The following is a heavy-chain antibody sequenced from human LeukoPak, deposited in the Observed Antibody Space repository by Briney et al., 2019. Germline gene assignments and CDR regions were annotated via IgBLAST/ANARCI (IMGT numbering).Heavy chain of an antibody. CDR1: GGSISSSSYY. CDR3: ARHLAIFGVVITSNDAFDI. Sequence: PSETLSLTCTVSGGSISSSSYYWGWIRQPPGKGLEWIGSIYYSGSTYYNPSLKSRVTISVDTSKHQFSLKLSSVTAADTAVYYCARHLAIFGVVITSNDAFDIWGQGTMVTVSS. CDR2: IYYSGST. J-gene: IGHJ3*02. V-gene: IGHV4-39*01. D-gene: IGHD3-3*01.